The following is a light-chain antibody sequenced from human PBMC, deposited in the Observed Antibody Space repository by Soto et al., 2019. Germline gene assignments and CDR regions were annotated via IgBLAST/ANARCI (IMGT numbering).Light chain of an antibody. CDR2: DVS. CDR3: QQYDSYRT. CDR1: QNISTS. J-gene: IGKJ1*01. Sequence: DIQMTQSPSTLSASVGDRVTITCRASQNISTSLAWYQQTPGKAPKLLIYDVSTLESGVPSRFSGRGSGTEFSLTISGLQPDDFATYYCQQYDSYRTFGRGTKVEVK. V-gene: IGKV1-5*01.